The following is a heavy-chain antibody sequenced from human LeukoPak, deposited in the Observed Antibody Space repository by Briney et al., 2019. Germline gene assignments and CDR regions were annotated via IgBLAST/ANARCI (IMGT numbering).Heavy chain of an antibody. Sequence: SVKVSCKASGGTFSSYAISWVRQAPGQGLEWMGRIIPILGIANYAQKFQGRVTITADKSTSTAYMELSSLRSEDTAVYYCARDLSGSSDSTGYWGQGTLVTVSS. J-gene: IGHJ4*02. V-gene: IGHV1-69*04. CDR3: ARDLSGSSDSTGY. CDR2: IIPILGIA. D-gene: IGHD1-26*01. CDR1: GGTFSSYA.